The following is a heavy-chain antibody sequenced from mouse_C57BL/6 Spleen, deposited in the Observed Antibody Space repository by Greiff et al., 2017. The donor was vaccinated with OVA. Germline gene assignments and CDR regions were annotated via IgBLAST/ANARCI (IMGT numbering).Heavy chain of an antibody. V-gene: IGHV5-4*03. CDR1: GFTFSSYA. Sequence: VMLVESGGGLVKPGGSLKLSCAASGFTFSSYAMSWVRQTPEKRLEWVATISDGGSYTYYPDNVKGRFTISRDNAKNNLYLQMSHLKSEDTAMYYCARVNWDDAMDYWGQGTSVTVSS. J-gene: IGHJ4*01. D-gene: IGHD4-1*02. CDR2: ISDGGSYT. CDR3: ARVNWDDAMDY.